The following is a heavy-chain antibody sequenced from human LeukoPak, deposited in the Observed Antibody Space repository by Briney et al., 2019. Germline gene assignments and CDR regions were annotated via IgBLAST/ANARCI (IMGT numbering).Heavy chain of an antibody. V-gene: IGHV1-69*04. D-gene: IGHD2-2*01. Sequence: SVKVSCTASGGTFSSYAISWVRQAPGQGLEWMGRIIPIFGIANYAQKFQGRVTITADKSTSTAYMGLSSLRSEDTAVYYCAREPPPEVVPAATWFDPWGQGTLVTVSS. CDR2: IIPIFGIA. CDR3: AREPPPEVVPAATWFDP. CDR1: GGTFSSYA. J-gene: IGHJ5*02.